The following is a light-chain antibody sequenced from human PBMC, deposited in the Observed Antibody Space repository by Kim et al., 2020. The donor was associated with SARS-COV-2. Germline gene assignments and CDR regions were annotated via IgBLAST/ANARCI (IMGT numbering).Light chain of an antibody. CDR3: RSYDSSLSGYV. CDR1: SSNVGAGYD. V-gene: IGLV1-40*03. CDR2: CDS. J-gene: IGLJ1*01. Sequence: KGTITSPWGSSNVGAGYDFHSYQQLPAAAPKNLIICDSNQPPWVPDRFSGSKSGASASLVITGLQAEDEADYYCRSYDSSLSGYVFGTGTKVTVL.